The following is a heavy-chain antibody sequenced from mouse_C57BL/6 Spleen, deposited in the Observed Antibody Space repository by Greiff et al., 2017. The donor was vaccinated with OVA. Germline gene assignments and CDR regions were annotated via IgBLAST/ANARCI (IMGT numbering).Heavy chain of an antibody. D-gene: IGHD3-2*02. CDR3: ARGWGAQATFAD. J-gene: IGHJ3*01. CDR1: GYTFTSYW. Sequence: QVQLQQPGAELVKPGASVKMSCKASGYTFTSYWITWVKQRPGQGLEWIGDIYPGSGSTNYNEKFKSKATLTVDTSSSTAYMQLSSLTSEDSAVYYCARGWGAQATFADWGQGTLVTVSA. V-gene: IGHV1-55*01. CDR2: IYPGSGST.